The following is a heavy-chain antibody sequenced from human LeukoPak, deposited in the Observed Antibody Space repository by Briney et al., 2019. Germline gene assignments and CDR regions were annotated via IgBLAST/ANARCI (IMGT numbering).Heavy chain of an antibody. J-gene: IGHJ4*02. D-gene: IGHD5-18*01. Sequence: PGGSLRLSCAASGFNFSSYWMHWVRQAPGKGLVWVSRINSDGSSTSYAASVKGRFTISRDNAKNTLYLQMNSLRAEDTAVYYCAREGPQGDTAMVYYFDYWGQGTLVTVSS. V-gene: IGHV3-74*01. CDR2: INSDGSST. CDR1: GFNFSSYW. CDR3: AREGPQGDTAMVYYFDY.